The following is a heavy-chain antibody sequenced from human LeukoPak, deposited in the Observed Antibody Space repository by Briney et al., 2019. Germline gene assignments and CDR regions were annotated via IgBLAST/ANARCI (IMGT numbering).Heavy chain of an antibody. J-gene: IGHJ6*03. CDR3: ARGSSSRYYYYMDV. Sequence: GAAVKVSCKGSGYIFTGYYMLWVRQAPGQGGEGVGWINPNSGDTNYAQKFQGRVTMTRDTSISTAYMELSSLRSEDTAVYYCARGSSSRYYYYMDVWGKGTTVTVSS. V-gene: IGHV1-2*02. CDR2: INPNSGDT. D-gene: IGHD6-6*01. CDR1: GYIFTGYY.